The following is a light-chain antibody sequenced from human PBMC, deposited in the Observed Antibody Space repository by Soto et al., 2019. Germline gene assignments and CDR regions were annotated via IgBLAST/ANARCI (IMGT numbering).Light chain of an antibody. CDR1: SSDIGSYNY. J-gene: IGLJ2*01. CDR3: SSKTSSTPSVV. CDR2: DVS. V-gene: IGLV2-14*01. Sequence: QSALTQPASVSGSPGQSITISCTGTSSDIGSYNYVSWYQQYPGKAPKLMIYDVSNRPSGVSNRFSASKSGNTASLTISGLHAEDEADYYCSSKTSSTPSVVFGGGTKVTVL.